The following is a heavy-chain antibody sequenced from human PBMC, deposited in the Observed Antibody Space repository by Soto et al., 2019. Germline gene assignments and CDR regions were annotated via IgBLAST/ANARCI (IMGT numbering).Heavy chain of an antibody. V-gene: IGHV4-34*01. CDR3: ARGRKGSSSSWYVD. D-gene: IGHD6-13*01. Sequence: QVQLQQWGAGLLRPSETLSLSCEVYGGSLGDYYWSWIRQPPGKGLDWIVDISHSGNTNYNPSLKSRVIRLIDTAKNQFSLKMSFVTAADTAVYYCARGRKGSSSSWYVDWGQGTLVTVAS. J-gene: IGHJ4*02. CDR1: GGSLGDYY. CDR2: ISHSGNT.